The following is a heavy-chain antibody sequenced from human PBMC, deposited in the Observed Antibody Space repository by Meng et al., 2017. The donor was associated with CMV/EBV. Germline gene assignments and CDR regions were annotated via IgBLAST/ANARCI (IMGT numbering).Heavy chain of an antibody. CDR3: ARARPLMDY. Sequence: QVQLVESGGGGVQPGRSLRLSGAAFGFTFSSYAMHWVRQAPGKGLEWVAVISYDGSNKYYADSVKGRFTISRDNSKNTLYLQMNSLRAEDTAVYYCARARPLMDYWGQGTLVTVSS. J-gene: IGHJ4*02. V-gene: IGHV3-30-3*01. D-gene: IGHD3-16*01. CDR1: GFTFSSYA. CDR2: ISYDGSNK.